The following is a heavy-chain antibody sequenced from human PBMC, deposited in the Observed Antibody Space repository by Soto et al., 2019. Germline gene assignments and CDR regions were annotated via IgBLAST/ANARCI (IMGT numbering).Heavy chain of an antibody. J-gene: IGHJ4*02. Sequence: SETLSLTCAVYSGSFSGYYWSWIRQPPGKGLEWIGEINHSGSTNYNPSLKSRVTISVDTSKNQFSLKLSSVTAADTAVYYCARDTYYYDSSGYPTPEPYWGQGTLVTVSS. V-gene: IGHV4-34*01. CDR2: INHSGST. CDR3: ARDTYYYDSSGYPTPEPY. D-gene: IGHD3-22*01. CDR1: SGSFSGYY.